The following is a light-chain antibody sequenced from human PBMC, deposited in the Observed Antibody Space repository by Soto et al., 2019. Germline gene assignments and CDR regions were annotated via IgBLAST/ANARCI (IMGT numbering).Light chain of an antibody. J-gene: IGKJ2*01. CDR3: QQYDNWPPYT. CDR1: QSVRSN. Sequence: EIVMTQSPATLSVSPGERATLSCRASQSVRSNLAWYQQKAGQAPRRLMYGASIRTTGVPTRFSGGGSGTAFSLTISSLQSEDFAVYYCQQYDNWPPYTFGRGTKLEIK. CDR2: GAS. V-gene: IGKV3-15*01.